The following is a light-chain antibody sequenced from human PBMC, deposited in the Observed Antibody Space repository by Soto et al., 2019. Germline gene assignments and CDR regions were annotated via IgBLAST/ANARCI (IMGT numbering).Light chain of an antibody. CDR3: QQYVSPPIT. CDR1: QSVSSSY. J-gene: IGKJ5*01. CDR2: GAS. V-gene: IGKV3-20*01. Sequence: EIVLTQSPGTLSLPPGERATLSRRASQSVSSSYLAWYQQKPGQAPRLLIYGASSRATGIPDRFSGSGSGTDFTLTISRLEPEDFAVYYCQQYVSPPITFGQGTRLEI.